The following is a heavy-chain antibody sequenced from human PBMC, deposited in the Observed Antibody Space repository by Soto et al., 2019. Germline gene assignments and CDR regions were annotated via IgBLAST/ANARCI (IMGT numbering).Heavy chain of an antibody. J-gene: IGHJ5*02. Sequence: SETLSLTCAVYGGSFSGYYWSWIRQPPGKGLEWIGEINHSGSTNYNPSLKSRVTISVDTSKNQFSLKLSSVTAADTAVYYCARGEIRREYSSSLRSGWFDPWGQGTLVTVSS. CDR3: ARGEIRREYSSSLRSGWFDP. V-gene: IGHV4-34*01. CDR1: GGSFSGYY. D-gene: IGHD6-6*01. CDR2: INHSGST.